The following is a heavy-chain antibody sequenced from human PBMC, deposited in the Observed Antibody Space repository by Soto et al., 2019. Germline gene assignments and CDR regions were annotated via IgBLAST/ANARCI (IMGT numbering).Heavy chain of an antibody. CDR1: GFTFSTYS. V-gene: IGHV3-21*01. Sequence: SGGSLRLSCVGSGFTFSTYSINWVRQAPGKGLEWVSSISSRSDIYYADSVKGRFTISRDSTKNSVSLQMNSLRAEDTAVYYCAREYTAWPLAYGLDVWGQGTTVTVSS. CDR2: ISSRSDI. D-gene: IGHD2-2*02. J-gene: IGHJ6*02. CDR3: AREYTAWPLAYGLDV.